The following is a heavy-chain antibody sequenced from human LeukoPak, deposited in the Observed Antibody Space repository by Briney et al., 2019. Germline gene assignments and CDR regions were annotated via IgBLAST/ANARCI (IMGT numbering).Heavy chain of an antibody. J-gene: IGHJ2*01. CDR2: IYYIGST. Sequence: PSETLSLTCTVSGGSISSYYWSWIRQPPGKGLEWIGYIYYIGSTNYSPSLKSRLTISVDTSKNQFSMKLSSVTAADTAVYYCARTYGSSGLGYFDLWGRGTLVTVSS. V-gene: IGHV4-59*01. CDR1: GGSISSYY. D-gene: IGHD6-13*01. CDR3: ARTYGSSGLGYFDL.